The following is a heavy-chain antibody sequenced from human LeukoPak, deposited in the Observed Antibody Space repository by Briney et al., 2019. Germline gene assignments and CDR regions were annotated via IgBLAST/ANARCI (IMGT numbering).Heavy chain of an antibody. J-gene: IGHJ6*03. CDR2: INPKSGGT. V-gene: IGHV1-2*06. D-gene: IGHD3-22*01. CDR3: VRDIDYYDSSGFGGGYYYYYYMDV. Sequence: ASVKVSCKASGYTFIDYRLHWVRQAPGQGLEWMGRINPKSGGTNYAQKFQGRVTMTRDTSISTAYMELSSLRSDDTAVYFCVRDIDYYDSSGFGGGYYYYYYMDVWGRGTTVTVSS. CDR1: GYTFIDYR.